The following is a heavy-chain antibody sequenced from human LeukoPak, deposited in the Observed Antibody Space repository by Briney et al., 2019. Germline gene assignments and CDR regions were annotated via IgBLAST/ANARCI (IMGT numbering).Heavy chain of an antibody. Sequence: GGSLRLSCAASGFTFSSYGMHWVRQAPGKGLEWVAVISYDGSNKYYADSVKGRFTISRDNSKNTLYLQMNSLRAEDTAVYYCAKGIPIVVVVAAFDYWGQGTLVTVSS. D-gene: IGHD2-15*01. CDR1: GFTFSSYG. V-gene: IGHV3-30*18. CDR2: ISYDGSNK. J-gene: IGHJ4*02. CDR3: AKGIPIVVVVAAFDY.